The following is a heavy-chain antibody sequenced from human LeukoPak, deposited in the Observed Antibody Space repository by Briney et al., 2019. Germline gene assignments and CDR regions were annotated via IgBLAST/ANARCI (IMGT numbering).Heavy chain of an antibody. CDR1: GFTLSSYA. V-gene: IGHV3-23*01. CDR3: AKGPYDILTGYYYFDY. J-gene: IGHJ4*02. CDR2: ISGSGGST. Sequence: GGSLRLSCAASGFTLSSYAMSWVRQAPGEGLEWVSAISGSGGSTYYADSVKGRFTISRDNSKNTLYLQMNSLRAEDTAVYYCAKGPYDILTGYYYFDYWGQGTLVTVSS. D-gene: IGHD3-9*01.